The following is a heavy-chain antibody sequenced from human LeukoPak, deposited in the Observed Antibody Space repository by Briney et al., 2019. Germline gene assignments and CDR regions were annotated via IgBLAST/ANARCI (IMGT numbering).Heavy chain of an antibody. J-gene: IGHJ4*02. CDR2: IKQDGSEK. CDR1: GFTLSSYW. V-gene: IGHV3-7*01. CDR3: ARETDTAMVPPFDY. D-gene: IGHD5-18*01. Sequence: GSLRLSCAASGFTLSSYWMSWVRQAPGKGLEWVANIKQDGSEKYYVDSVKGRFTISRDNAKNSLYLQMNSLRAEDTAVYYCARETDTAMVPPFDYWGQGTLVTVSS.